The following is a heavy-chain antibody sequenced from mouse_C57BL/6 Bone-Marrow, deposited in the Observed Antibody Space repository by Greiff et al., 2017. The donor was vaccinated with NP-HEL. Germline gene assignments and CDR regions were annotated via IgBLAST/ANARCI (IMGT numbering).Heavy chain of an antibody. D-gene: IGHD1-1*01. CDR1: GFTFSSYG. J-gene: IGHJ1*03. CDR3: ATYGSSWYFDV. CDR2: ISSGGSYT. V-gene: IGHV5-6*01. Sequence: EVKVVESGGDLVKPGGSLKLSCAASGFTFSSYGMSWVRQTPDKRLEWVATISSGGSYTYYPDSVKGRFPISCDNAKNTLYLQMSSLKSEDTAMYYCATYGSSWYFDVWGTGTTVTVSS.